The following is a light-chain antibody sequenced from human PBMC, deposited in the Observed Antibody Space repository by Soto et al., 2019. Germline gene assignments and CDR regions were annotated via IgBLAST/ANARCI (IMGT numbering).Light chain of an antibody. CDR3: QQFNSAPNN. CDR2: SAS. CDR1: HGISSY. J-gene: IGKJ3*01. Sequence: DVQMTQSPSYLSASVGDSVTITCRASHGISSYLAWYQQKPGRVPKLLIYSASTLHSGVPSRFSGSGPGTDFTLTISSLQPEDVATYYCQQFNSAPNNFGPGTKVDIK. V-gene: IGKV1-27*01.